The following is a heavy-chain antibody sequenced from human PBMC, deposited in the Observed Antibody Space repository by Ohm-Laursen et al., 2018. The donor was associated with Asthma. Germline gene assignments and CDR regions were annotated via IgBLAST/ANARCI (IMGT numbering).Heavy chain of an antibody. Sequence: SLRLSCAASGLTFSSYSMSWVRQAPGKGLEWISYMSSATNIIYYADSVKGRFTISRDDAKNSLYLQMNSLRNEDTAVYYCAKDPVDIVVAWGQGTLVTVSS. CDR1: GLTFSSYS. CDR2: MSSATNII. CDR3: AKDPVDIVVA. J-gene: IGHJ5*02. D-gene: IGHD2-2*03. V-gene: IGHV3-48*02.